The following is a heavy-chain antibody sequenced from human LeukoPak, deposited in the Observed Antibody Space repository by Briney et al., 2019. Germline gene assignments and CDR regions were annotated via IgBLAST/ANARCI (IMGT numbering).Heavy chain of an antibody. Sequence: SVKVSCKASGGSFSTYAISWVRQAPGQGLEWMGGIIPFFGTPSYAQKFHGRVTITADESTNTAYMEVNSLRAEDTAVYYCAILRGGNYWGQGTLVTVSS. V-gene: IGHV1-69*01. CDR1: GGSFSTYA. J-gene: IGHJ4*02. CDR3: AILRGGNY. D-gene: IGHD3-10*01. CDR2: IIPFFGTP.